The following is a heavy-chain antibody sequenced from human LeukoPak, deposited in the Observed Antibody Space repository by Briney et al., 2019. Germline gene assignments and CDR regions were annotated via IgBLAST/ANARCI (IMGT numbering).Heavy chain of an antibody. J-gene: IGHJ4*02. Sequence: GGSLRLSCAASGFTFSNAWMSWVRQAPGKGLEWVGRIKRKSDGGVTDYAAPVKGRFTISRDDSKNTLYLQMNSLKTEDTALYYCTKEDYGNYVSPHWGQGTLVTVSS. CDR1: GFTFSNAW. D-gene: IGHD4-11*01. CDR3: TKEDYGNYVSPH. V-gene: IGHV3-15*01. CDR2: IKRKSDGGVT.